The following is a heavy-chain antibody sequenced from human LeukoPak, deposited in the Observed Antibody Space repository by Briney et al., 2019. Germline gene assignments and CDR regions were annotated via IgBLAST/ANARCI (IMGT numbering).Heavy chain of an antibody. V-gene: IGHV3-30*18. CDR3: AKDPPDEQQLTNWFDP. J-gene: IGHJ5*02. CDR1: GFTFSSYG. D-gene: IGHD6-13*01. CDR2: ISYDGSNK. Sequence: PGGSLRLSCAVSGFTFSSYGMHWVRQPPGKGLEWVGVISYDGSNKYYADSVKGRFTISRDTSKHTPYLQMTSPRAAETAVYFCAKDPPDEQQLTNWFDPWGQGTLVTVS.